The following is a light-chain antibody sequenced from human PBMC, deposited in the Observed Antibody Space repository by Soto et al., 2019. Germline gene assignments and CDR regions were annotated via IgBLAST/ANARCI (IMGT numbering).Light chain of an antibody. CDR1: QGITNW. Sequence: DIQITQSPSSLSGCLLDIVTITCRASQGITNWLAWYQQKPGKAPKLLIYAASGLPSGVPSRFSGSGSGTDFTLTISSLQPEDFATYYCQQANSFPLTFGGGTKVDI. J-gene: IGKJ4*01. CDR2: AAS. CDR3: QQANSFPLT. V-gene: IGKV1-12*01.